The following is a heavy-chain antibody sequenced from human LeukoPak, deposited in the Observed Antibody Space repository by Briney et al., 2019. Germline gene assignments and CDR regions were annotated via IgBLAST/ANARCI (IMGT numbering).Heavy chain of an antibody. Sequence: GGSLRLSCAASGFTFSSYAMHWVRQAPGKGLEWVAVISYDGSNKYYADSVKGRFTISRDNSKDTLYLQMNSLRAEDTAVYYCARGGSDFWSGYYGSYAFDIWGQGTMVTVSS. V-gene: IGHV3-30-3*01. CDR2: ISYDGSNK. J-gene: IGHJ3*02. CDR3: ARGGSDFWSGYYGSYAFDI. CDR1: GFTFSSYA. D-gene: IGHD3-3*01.